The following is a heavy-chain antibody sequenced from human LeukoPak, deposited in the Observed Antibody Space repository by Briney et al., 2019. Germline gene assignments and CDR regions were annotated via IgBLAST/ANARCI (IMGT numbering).Heavy chain of an antibody. CDR3: ARDKGTSYLSPFHH. J-gene: IGHJ4*02. D-gene: IGHD6-6*01. Sequence: GGSLRLSCAASGFTFSSYVMHWLRQAPGEGLEWVAIISYDGSNEYYADSVKGRFTISRDNSKNTLYLQMNSLRAADTAVYYCARDKGTSYLSPFHHWGQGPLVPVSS. CDR1: GFTFSSYV. V-gene: IGHV3-30*04. CDR2: ISYDGSNE.